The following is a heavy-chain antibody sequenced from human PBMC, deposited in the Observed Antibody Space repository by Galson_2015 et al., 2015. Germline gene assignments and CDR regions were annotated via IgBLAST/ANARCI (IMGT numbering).Heavy chain of an antibody. Sequence: SLRLSCAASGFTFSIYGMHWVRQAPGKGLEWVAVISYDGNYLYYADSVKGRFTISRDNSKNTLYLRMNSLRAEDTAVYYCAKDKMATKPTYFDFWGQGTLVTVSS. D-gene: IGHD5-24*01. CDR3: AKDKMATKPTYFDF. CDR2: ISYDGNYL. CDR1: GFTFSIYG. V-gene: IGHV3-30*18. J-gene: IGHJ4*02.